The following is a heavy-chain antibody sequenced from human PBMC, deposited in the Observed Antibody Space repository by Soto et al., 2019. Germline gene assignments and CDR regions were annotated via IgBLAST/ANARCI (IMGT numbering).Heavy chain of an antibody. V-gene: IGHV1-69*12. D-gene: IGHD5-12*01. CDR3: ARGNHRWLQLWYFDL. Sequence: QVQLVQSGAEVKKPGSSVTVSCKASGGTFSSYTISWVRQAPGQGLEWMGGIIPNFGTANYAQKFQGRVTITADESTSTAYMDLSSLRSEDTAVYYCARGNHRWLQLWYFDLWGRGTLVTVSS. CDR1: GGTFSSYT. J-gene: IGHJ2*01. CDR2: IIPNFGTA.